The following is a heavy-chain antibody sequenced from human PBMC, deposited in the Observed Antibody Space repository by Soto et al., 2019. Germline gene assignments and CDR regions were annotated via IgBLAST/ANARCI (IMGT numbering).Heavy chain of an antibody. CDR2: VYYRGRS. CDR1: GGSVSNSSYY. D-gene: IGHD2-8*01. V-gene: IGHV4-39*01. Sequence: RSLTCTVSGGSVSNSSYYWGWIRQSPGKGLEWIGSVYYRGRSYSKSSVKSRVTISVDTSKNQFSLNLNSVTASDTAVYYCVSQRTSVLTQAYFDYWGPGALVT. CDR3: VSQRTSVLTQAYFDY. J-gene: IGHJ4*02.